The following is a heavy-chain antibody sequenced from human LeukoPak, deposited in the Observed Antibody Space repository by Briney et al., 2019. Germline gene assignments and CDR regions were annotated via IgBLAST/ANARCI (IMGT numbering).Heavy chain of an antibody. CDR1: GGSISSYY. V-gene: IGHV4-59*08. CDR3: ARRNYDILTGYLYGMDV. CDR2: IYYSGST. D-gene: IGHD3-9*01. J-gene: IGHJ6*02. Sequence: PSETLSLTCTVSGGSISSYYWSWIRQPPGKGLEWIGYIYYSGSTNYNPSLKSRVTISVDTSENQFSLELSSVTAADTAVYYCARRNYDILTGYLYGMDVWGQGTTVTVSS.